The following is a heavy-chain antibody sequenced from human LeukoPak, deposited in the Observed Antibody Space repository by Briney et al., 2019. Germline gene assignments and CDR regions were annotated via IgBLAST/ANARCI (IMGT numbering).Heavy chain of an antibody. CDR2: ISGSGGST. D-gene: IGHD3-22*01. Sequence: PGGSLRLSCAASGFTFSCYAMSWVRKAPGKGLEWVSAISGSGGSTYYADSVKGRFTISRDNSKNTLYLQMNSLRAEDTAVYYCAKDAPYITMIVVVAGAFDIWGQGTMVTASS. CDR1: GFTFSCYA. V-gene: IGHV3-23*01. CDR3: AKDAPYITMIVVVAGAFDI. J-gene: IGHJ3*02.